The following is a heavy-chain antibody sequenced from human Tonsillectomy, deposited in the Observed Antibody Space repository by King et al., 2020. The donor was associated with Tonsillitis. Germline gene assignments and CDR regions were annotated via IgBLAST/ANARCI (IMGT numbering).Heavy chain of an antibody. D-gene: IGHD2-15*01. CDR1: GFTFSLEW. J-gene: IGHJ4*02. Sequence: VQLVQSVGGLGQPGGSLRLSCADSGFTFSLEWMSWGRQAPRPWLEWVANIKLEGSEKYCVESVKGRLTISRDNAKNSLYLQMNSLRAEDTAVYYCARLSGGSVDYWGQGTLVTVSS. V-gene: IGHV3-7*03. CDR3: ARLSGGSVDY. CDR2: IKLEGSEK.